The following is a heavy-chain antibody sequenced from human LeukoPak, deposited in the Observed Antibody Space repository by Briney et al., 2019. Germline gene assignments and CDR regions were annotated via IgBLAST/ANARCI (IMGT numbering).Heavy chain of an antibody. V-gene: IGHV4-39*01. D-gene: IGHD6-6*01. CDR3: ARQHVAARAPTPNDY. CDR2: IYYSGST. J-gene: IGHJ4*02. Sequence: SETLSLTCTVSGGSIISISYYWGWIRQPPGKGLEWIGSIYYSGSTYYNPSLKSRVTISVDTSKNQFSLKLSSVTAADTAVYYCARQHVAARAPTPNDYWGQGTLVTVSS. CDR1: GGSIISISYY.